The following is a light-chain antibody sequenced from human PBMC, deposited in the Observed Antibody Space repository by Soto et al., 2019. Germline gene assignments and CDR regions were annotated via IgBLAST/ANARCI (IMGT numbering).Light chain of an antibody. J-gene: IGLJ2*01. CDR3: CSYAGSYTLV. Sequence: QSALTQPRSVSGSPGQSVTISCIGTSSDVGGYNYVSWYQQHPGKAPKLMIYDVSKRPSGVPDRFSGSKSGNTASLTISGLQAEDEADYNCCSYAGSYTLVFGGGTQLTVL. CDR2: DVS. CDR1: SSDVGGYNY. V-gene: IGLV2-11*01.